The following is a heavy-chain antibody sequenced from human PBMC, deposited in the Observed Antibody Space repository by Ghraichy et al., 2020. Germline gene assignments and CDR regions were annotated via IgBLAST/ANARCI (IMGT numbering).Heavy chain of an antibody. CDR2: IYYRGNT. CDR3: ARQLGDWSFDL. J-gene: IGHJ2*01. CDR1: GGSISSSSYY. D-gene: IGHD7-27*01. Sequence: SETLSLTCIVSGGSISSSSYYGAWIRQPPGKGLDWIGTIYYRGNTYYNPSLKSRVTITVDTSTNQVSLKLRSVTAADTAVYYCARQLGDWSFDLWGRGTLVTVSS. V-gene: IGHV4-39*01.